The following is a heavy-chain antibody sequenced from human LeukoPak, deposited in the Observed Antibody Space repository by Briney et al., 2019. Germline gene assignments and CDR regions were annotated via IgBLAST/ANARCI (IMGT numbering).Heavy chain of an antibody. V-gene: IGHV4-59*01. J-gene: IGHJ4*02. CDR2: IYYSGST. D-gene: IGHD3-22*01. CDR3: ARDVYDSSGYLDY. Sequence: SETLSLTCSVSGGSINNYYWNWIRQPPGKGLEWIGYIYYSGSTNYNPSLKSRVTISMDTSKNQFSLKLNSVTAADTAVYYCARDVYDSSGYLDYWGQGTLVTVSS. CDR1: GGSINNYY.